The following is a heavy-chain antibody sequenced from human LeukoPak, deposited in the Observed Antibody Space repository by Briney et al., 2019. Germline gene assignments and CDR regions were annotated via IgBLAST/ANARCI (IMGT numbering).Heavy chain of an antibody. V-gene: IGHV3-7*01. Sequence: GGSLRLSCAASGFTFSSYWMSWVRQAPGKGLEWVANIKQDGSEKYYVDSVKGRFTISRDNAKNSLYLQMNSLRAEDTAVYYCARVLVFRSGYIDYWGQGTLVTVSS. CDR1: GFTFSSYW. CDR3: ARVLVFRSGYIDY. J-gene: IGHJ4*02. D-gene: IGHD3-3*01. CDR2: IKQDGSEK.